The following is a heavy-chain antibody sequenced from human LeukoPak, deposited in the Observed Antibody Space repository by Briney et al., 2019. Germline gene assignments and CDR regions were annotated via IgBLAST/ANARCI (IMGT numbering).Heavy chain of an antibody. Sequence: GASVKISCKVSGYTFTDYHMDWVQQAPGKGLEWMGLVDPEDGETIYAENFQGRVTITADTSTDTAYMELSSLRSEDTALYYCATEDYYDSSAYYYWGQGTLVTVSS. CDR1: GYTFTDYH. CDR3: ATEDYYDSSAYYY. V-gene: IGHV1-69-2*01. J-gene: IGHJ4*02. D-gene: IGHD3-22*01. CDR2: VDPEDGET.